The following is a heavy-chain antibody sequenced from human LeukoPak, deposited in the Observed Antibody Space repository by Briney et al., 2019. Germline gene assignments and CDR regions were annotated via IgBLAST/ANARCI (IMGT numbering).Heavy chain of an antibody. CDR2: TYSGGSA. J-gene: IGHJ4*02. CDR3: ARVWELSFDH. CDR1: GFTVSSDH. D-gene: IGHD1-26*01. V-gene: IGHV3-53*01. Sequence: GGSPRLSCAASGFTVSSDHMSWVRQAPGKGLEWVSVTYSGGSAYYADSVKGRFTISRDNANNMVYLQMDSLRAEDTAVYYCARVWELSFDHWGQGTLVTVSS.